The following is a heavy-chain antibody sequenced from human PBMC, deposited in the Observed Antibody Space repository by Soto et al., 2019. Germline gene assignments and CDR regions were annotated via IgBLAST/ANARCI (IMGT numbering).Heavy chain of an antibody. J-gene: IGHJ4*02. Sequence: ASVKVSCKASGYTFTSYAMHWVRQAPGQRLEWMGWINAGNGNTKYSQKFQGRVTITRDTSASTAYMELSSLRSEDTAVYYCARARYYYGSGSYYDYWGQGTLVTVSS. V-gene: IGHV1-3*01. CDR1: GYTFTSYA. CDR3: ARARYYYGSGSYYDY. CDR2: INAGNGNT. D-gene: IGHD3-10*01.